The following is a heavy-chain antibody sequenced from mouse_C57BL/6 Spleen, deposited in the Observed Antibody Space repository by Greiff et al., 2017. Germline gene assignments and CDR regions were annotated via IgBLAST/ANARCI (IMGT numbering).Heavy chain of an antibody. J-gene: IGHJ4*01. CDR1: GYTFTSYW. Sequence: QVQLKQPGAELVKPGASVKLSCKASGYTFTSYWMHWVKQRPGRGLEWIGRIDPNSGGTKYNEKFKSKATLTVDKPSSTAYMQLSSLTSEDSAVYYCARSGGTTVLDYWGQGTSVTVSS. CDR3: ARSGGTTVLDY. CDR2: IDPNSGGT. V-gene: IGHV1-72*01. D-gene: IGHD1-1*01.